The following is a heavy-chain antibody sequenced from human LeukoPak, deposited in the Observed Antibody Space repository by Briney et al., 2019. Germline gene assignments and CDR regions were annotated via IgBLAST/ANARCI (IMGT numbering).Heavy chain of an antibody. CDR3: ARPSRGWLQFDAFDI. Sequence: PGESLSLTCTVSGVSISSSSYCWGWIRQPPGKGLEWIVSIYYSGTTYYHPSLKSRATITVDTSKNQFSLKLSSVTAADTAVYYCARPSRGWLQFDAFDIWGQGTMVTVSS. J-gene: IGHJ3*02. V-gene: IGHV4-39*01. CDR2: IYYSGTT. CDR1: GVSISSSSYC. D-gene: IGHD5-24*01.